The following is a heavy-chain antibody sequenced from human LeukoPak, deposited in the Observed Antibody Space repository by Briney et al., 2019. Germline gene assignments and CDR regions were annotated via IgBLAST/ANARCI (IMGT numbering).Heavy chain of an antibody. CDR3: ATSGRRGYE. Sequence: GGSLRLSCAASGFTFVNFAMTWVRQAPGKGLEWVSTISGSGANPYYLDSVRGRFAMSRDNSLDTVYLQMTSLRAEDTAVYYCATSGRRGYEWGQETLVVVSS. CDR2: ISGSGANP. J-gene: IGHJ4*02. V-gene: IGHV3-23*01. CDR1: GFTFVNFA. D-gene: IGHD5-12*01.